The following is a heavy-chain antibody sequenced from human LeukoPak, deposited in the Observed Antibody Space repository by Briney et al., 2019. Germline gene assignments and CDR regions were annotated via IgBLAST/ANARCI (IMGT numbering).Heavy chain of an antibody. D-gene: IGHD3-22*01. CDR2: INHSGST. Sequence: SETLSLTCTVSGGSISSYYWSWIRQPPGKGLEWIGEINHSGSTNYNPSLKSRVTISVDTSKNQFSLKLSSVTAADTAVYYCAGEYYDSSGYYGMDVWGQGTTVTVSS. CDR1: GGSISSYY. J-gene: IGHJ6*02. V-gene: IGHV4-34*01. CDR3: AGEYYDSSGYYGMDV.